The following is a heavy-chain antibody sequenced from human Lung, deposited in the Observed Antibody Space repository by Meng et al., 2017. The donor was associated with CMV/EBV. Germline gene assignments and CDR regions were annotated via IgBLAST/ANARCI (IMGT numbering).Heavy chain of an antibody. D-gene: IGHD3-22*01. CDR2: ISSGSSTI. CDR1: GFSFSSYS. V-gene: IGHV3-48*04. Sequence: GEXXKISCVVPGFSFSSYSMNWVRQAPGKGLEWVSYISSGSSTIYYADSVKGRFTISRDNAKNSLYLQMSSLRAEDTAVYYCARGVGSSGDYPDYWGQGPLVTVSS. CDR3: ARGVGSSGDYPDY. J-gene: IGHJ4*02.